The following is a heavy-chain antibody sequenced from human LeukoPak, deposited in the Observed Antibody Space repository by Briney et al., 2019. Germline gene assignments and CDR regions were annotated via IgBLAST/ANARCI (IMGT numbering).Heavy chain of an antibody. CDR1: GYTFTSYD. V-gene: IGHV1-8*03. CDR2: MNPNSGNT. D-gene: IGHD3-9*01. Sequence: GASVKVSCKASGYTFTSYDTNWVRQATGQGLEWMGWMNPNSGNTGYAQKFQGRVTITRNTSISTAYMELSSLRSEDTAVYYCARGWGILTGYYGTHKYYFDYWGQGTLVTVSS. J-gene: IGHJ4*02. CDR3: ARGWGILTGYYGTHKYYFDY.